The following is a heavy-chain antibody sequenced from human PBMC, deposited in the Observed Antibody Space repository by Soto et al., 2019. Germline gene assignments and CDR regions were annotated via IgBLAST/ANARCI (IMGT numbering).Heavy chain of an antibody. CDR1: GFTFEDYA. D-gene: IGHD3-10*01. CDR3: AKDCRRLAVSGSAFDS. V-gene: IGHV3-23*01. J-gene: IGHJ4*02. Sequence: PGGSLRLSCAASGFTFEDYAMAWVRQAPGKGLEWVSSISGGGGHSSYGDSVKGRFTISRDNVKNMLSLDMSGLTADDTAVYYCAKDCRRLAVSGSAFDSWGQGALVTVSS. CDR2: ISGGGGHS.